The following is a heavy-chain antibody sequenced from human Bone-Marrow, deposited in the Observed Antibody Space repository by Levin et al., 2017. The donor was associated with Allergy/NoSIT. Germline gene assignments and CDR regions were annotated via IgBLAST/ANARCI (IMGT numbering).Heavy chain of an antibody. D-gene: IGHD3/OR15-3a*01. J-gene: IGHJ2*01. V-gene: IGHV3-72*01. CDR2: IRNKPSGYTT. Sequence: GGSLRLSCAASGFPLSDHNMDWVRQTPGKGLEWVGRIRNKPSGYTTAYAASVEGRFILSRDDSKDSMYLQMKSLKTEDTAVYYCARVKGYDFTGHYYFDLWGRGTLVTVSS. CDR3: ARVKGYDFTGHYYFDL. CDR1: GFPLSDHN.